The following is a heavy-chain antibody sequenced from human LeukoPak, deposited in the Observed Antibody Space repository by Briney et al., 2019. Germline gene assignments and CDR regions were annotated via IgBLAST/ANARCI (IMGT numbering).Heavy chain of an antibody. Sequence: SETLSLTCTVSGGSIRSSYYYWGWIRQPPGKGLEWIGSIYDSGSTYYNPSLKSRVTISVDTSKNQFSLKLNSVTAADTAVYYCARRGGFGGAGTGFLDYWGQGTLVTVSS. CDR1: GGSIRSSYYY. D-gene: IGHD3-10*01. V-gene: IGHV4-39*01. CDR2: IYDSGST. J-gene: IGHJ4*02. CDR3: ARRGGFGGAGTGFLDY.